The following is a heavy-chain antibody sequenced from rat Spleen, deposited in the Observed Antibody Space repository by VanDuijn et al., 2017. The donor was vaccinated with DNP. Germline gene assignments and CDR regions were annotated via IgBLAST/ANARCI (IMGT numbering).Heavy chain of an antibody. D-gene: IGHD1-12*02. CDR1: GFSLTSHH. CDR2: IGTGGTT. Sequence: QVQLKESGPGLVQPSQTLSLACTVSGFSLTSHHVHWVRQPSGKGLEWMGIIGTGGTTEYNPILKSRLSISRDTSKSQVFLKMNSLKTEDTAMYFCARSQGYYYDGSYYPFGYWGQGTLVTVSS. V-gene: IGHV2-43*01. J-gene: IGHJ3*01. CDR3: ARSQGYYYDGSYYPFGY.